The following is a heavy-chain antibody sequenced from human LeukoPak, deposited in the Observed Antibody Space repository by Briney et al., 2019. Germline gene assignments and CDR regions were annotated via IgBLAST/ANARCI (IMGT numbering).Heavy chain of an antibody. Sequence: PSQTLSLTCTVSGGSINSDSYYWSWIRQPAGKGLEWIGRIYTSGSTNYNPSLKSRVTISVDTSKNQFSLKLTSVTAADTAVYYCAREGCSGSRCYRRGAEFFQHWGQGTLVTVSS. J-gene: IGHJ1*01. D-gene: IGHD2-15*01. CDR3: AREGCSGSRCYRRGAEFFQH. CDR2: IYTSGST. CDR1: GGSINSDSYY. V-gene: IGHV4-61*02.